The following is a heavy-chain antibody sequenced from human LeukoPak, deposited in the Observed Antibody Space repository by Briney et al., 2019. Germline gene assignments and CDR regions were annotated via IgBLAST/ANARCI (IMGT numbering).Heavy chain of an antibody. CDR1: GFTFSSYS. D-gene: IGHD3-22*01. J-gene: IGHJ4*02. V-gene: IGHV3-48*02. CDR3: ARGYYYDSSGYYYGFDY. Sequence: PGGSLRLSCAASGFTFSSYSMNWVRQAPGKGLEWVSYISSSSSTIYYADSVKGLFTISRDNAKNSLYLQMNSLRDEDTAVYYCARGYYYDSSGYYYGFDYWGQGTLVTVSS. CDR2: ISSSSSTI.